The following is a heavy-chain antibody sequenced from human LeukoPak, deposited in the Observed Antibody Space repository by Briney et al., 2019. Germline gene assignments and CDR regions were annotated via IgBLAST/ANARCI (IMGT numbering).Heavy chain of an antibody. CDR3: SRGYDSGVSFY. CDR2: ISSSSNAI. V-gene: IGHV3-48*01. CDR1: GFTFSSHS. Sequence: GGSLRLSCAASGFTFSSHSMNWVRQAPGKGLEWVSYISSSSNAIHYADSVKGRFTISRDNAKNSLYLQMNSLRAEDTAVYFCSRGYDSGVSFYWGQGTLVTVPS. D-gene: IGHD3-10*01. J-gene: IGHJ4*02.